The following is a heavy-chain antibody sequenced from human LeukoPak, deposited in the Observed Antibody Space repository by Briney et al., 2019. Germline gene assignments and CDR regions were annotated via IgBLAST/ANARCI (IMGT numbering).Heavy chain of an antibody. V-gene: IGHV1-69*04. D-gene: IGHD2-15*01. CDR2: IIPILGIA. CDR1: GGTFSSYT. J-gene: IGHJ6*02. Sequence: AASVKVSCKASGGTFSSYTISWVRQAPGQGLEWMGRIIPILGIANYAQKFQGRVTITADKSTSTAYMELSSLRSEDTAVYYCARDSTVVVVAATGSYYGMDVWGQGTTVTVSS. CDR3: ARDSTVVVVAATGSYYGMDV.